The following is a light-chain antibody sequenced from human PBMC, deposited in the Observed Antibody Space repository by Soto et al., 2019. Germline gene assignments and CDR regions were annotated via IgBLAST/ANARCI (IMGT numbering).Light chain of an antibody. V-gene: IGLV1-44*01. J-gene: IGLJ1*01. Sequence: QSVLTQPPSASGTPGQRVTIPCSGSSSNIGSNTVNWYQQLPGTAPKLLICSNNQRPSGVPDRFSGSKSGTSASLAISGLQSEDEADYYCAAWDDSLNGYVFGTGTKVTLL. CDR2: SNN. CDR3: AAWDDSLNGYV. CDR1: SSNIGSNT.